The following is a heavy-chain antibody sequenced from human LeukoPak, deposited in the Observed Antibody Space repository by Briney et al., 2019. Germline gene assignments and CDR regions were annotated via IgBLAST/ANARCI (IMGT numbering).Heavy chain of an antibody. D-gene: IGHD4-17*01. CDR3: ARGYGKFDY. J-gene: IGHJ4*02. V-gene: IGHV4-34*01. Sequence: SETLSLTCAVYGGSFSGYYWSWIRQPPGKGLEWIGEINHSGSTNYNPSLKSRVTISVDTSKNQFSLKLSSVTAADTAVYYCARGYGKFDYWGQGTLVTVSS. CDR2: INHSGST. CDR1: GGSFSGYY.